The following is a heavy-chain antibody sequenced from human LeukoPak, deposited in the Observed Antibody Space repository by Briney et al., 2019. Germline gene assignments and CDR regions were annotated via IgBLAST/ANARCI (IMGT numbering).Heavy chain of an antibody. CDR3: ARWGSPRLDY. Sequence: PSETLSLTCTVSGGSISSYFWSWIRQPPGKGLEWIGYIYYSGSTNYNPSLKSRVTISVDTSRNQFSLKLSSVTAADTAVYYCARWGSPRLDYWGQGTLVTVSS. CDR1: GGSISSYF. D-gene: IGHD3-16*01. J-gene: IGHJ4*02. CDR2: IYYSGST. V-gene: IGHV4-59*08.